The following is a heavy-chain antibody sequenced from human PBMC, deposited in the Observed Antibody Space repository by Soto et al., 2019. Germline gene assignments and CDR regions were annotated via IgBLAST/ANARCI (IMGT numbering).Heavy chain of an antibody. V-gene: IGHV5-51*01. J-gene: IGHJ6*02. Sequence: GESLKISCKGSGYSFASYWIGWVRQMPGKGLEWMGIIYPADSDIRYSPSFQGQVTISADKSISTAYLQWSSLKASDTAMYYCARGSHMAPVQKGVRQYYYYRMDVWGQGTTVTVSS. CDR3: ARGSHMAPVQKGVRQYYYYRMDV. CDR1: GYSFASYW. D-gene: IGHD1-1*01. CDR2: IYPADSDI.